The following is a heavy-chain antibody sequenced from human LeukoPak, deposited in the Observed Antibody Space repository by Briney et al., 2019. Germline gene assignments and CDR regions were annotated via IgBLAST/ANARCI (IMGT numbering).Heavy chain of an antibody. Sequence: PSETLSLTCTVSGGSISRYSWSWIRQPPGKGLEWIGYVYYSGSTNYNPSLKSRVTISVDTSKNQFSLKLSSVTAADTAVYYCARDGGDYDTGNWLDPWGQGTLVTVSS. D-gene: IGHD4-17*01. V-gene: IGHV4-59*01. CDR1: GGSISRYS. J-gene: IGHJ5*02. CDR2: VYYSGST. CDR3: ARDGGDYDTGNWLDP.